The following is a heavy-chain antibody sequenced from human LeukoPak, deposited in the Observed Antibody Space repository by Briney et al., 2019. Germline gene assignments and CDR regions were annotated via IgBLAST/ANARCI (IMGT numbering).Heavy chain of an antibody. J-gene: IGHJ4*02. V-gene: IGHV3-23*01. D-gene: IGHD3-22*01. CDR3: AKHYYDSSGYYTFDY. Sequence: PGGSLRLSCAASGFTFSSYGMSWVRLAPGKGLEWVSAISGSGGSTYYADSVKGRFTISRDNSKNTLYLQMNSLRAEDTAVYYCAKHYYDSSGYYTFDYWGQGTRVTVSS. CDR2: ISGSGGST. CDR1: GFTFSSYG.